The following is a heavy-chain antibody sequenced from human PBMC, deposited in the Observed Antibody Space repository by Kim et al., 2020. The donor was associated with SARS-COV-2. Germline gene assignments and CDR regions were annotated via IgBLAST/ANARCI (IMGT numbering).Heavy chain of an antibody. V-gene: IGHV3-21*01. CDR1: GFTFSSYS. CDR3: ARDLTYFSGGGCNTGGFDH. D-gene: IGHD2-15*01. Sequence: GGSLRLSCAASGFTFSSYSMNWVRQAPGKGLEWVSSISSSSSYRYYAYSVKGRFTISRDNAKTSLYLQMNSLRPEDTAVYYCARDLTYFSGGGCNTGGFDHWGQGTLVTVSS. CDR2: ISSSSSYR. J-gene: IGHJ5*02.